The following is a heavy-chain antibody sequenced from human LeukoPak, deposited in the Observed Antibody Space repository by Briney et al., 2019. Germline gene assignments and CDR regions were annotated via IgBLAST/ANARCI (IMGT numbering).Heavy chain of an antibody. Sequence: GGSLRLSCAASGFXFSIYAIHWVRQAPGKGLEWVSTMRSGGTDANYADSVKGRFTISRDNSKGTLSLQMNSLRADDTATYYCARDPNGDYIGAFDFWGQGTVVTVSS. V-gene: IGHV3-23*01. CDR1: GFXFSIYA. CDR3: ARDPNGDYIGAFDF. CDR2: MRSGGTDA. J-gene: IGHJ3*01. D-gene: IGHD4-17*01.